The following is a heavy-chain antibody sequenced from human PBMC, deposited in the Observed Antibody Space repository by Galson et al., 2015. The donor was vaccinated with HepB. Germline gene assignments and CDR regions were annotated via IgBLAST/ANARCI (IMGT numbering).Heavy chain of an antibody. D-gene: IGHD3-3*01. CDR1: GGSISSSNW. V-gene: IGHV4-4*02. CDR3: ARDRDYDFWSANTRGAFDI. J-gene: IGHJ3*02. Sequence: SETLSLTCAVSGGSISSSNWWSWVRQPPGKGLEWIGEIYHSGSTNYNPSLKSRVTISVDKSKNQFSLKLSSVTAADTAVYYCARDRDYDFWSANTRGAFDIWGQGTMVTVSS. CDR2: IYHSGST.